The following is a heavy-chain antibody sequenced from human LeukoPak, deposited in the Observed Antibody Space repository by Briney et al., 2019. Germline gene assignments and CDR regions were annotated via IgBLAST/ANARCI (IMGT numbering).Heavy chain of an antibody. CDR3: ARHVTYITTSWFDP. D-gene: IGHD1-14*01. CDR1: GYSFTGYW. J-gene: IGHJ5*02. Sequence: GESLKISCKGSGYSFTGYWIGWVRQMPGKGLEWMGIIYPGVSDTRYSPSFQGQVTISADKSISTAYLQWSSLKASDTAMNYCARHVTYITTSWFDPWGQGTLVTVSS. V-gene: IGHV5-51*01. CDR2: IYPGVSDT.